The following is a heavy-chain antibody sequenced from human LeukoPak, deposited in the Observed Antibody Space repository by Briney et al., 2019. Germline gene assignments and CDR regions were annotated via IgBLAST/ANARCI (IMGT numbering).Heavy chain of an antibody. J-gene: IGHJ4*02. V-gene: IGHV3-7*03. CDR1: GFTFSSYW. CDR3: VRYFTAVAPTLRLDY. CDR2: IKQDGRDK. D-gene: IGHD6-19*01. Sequence: PGGFLRLSCAASGFTFSSYWMNWVRQAPGKGLEWVATIKQDGRDKYYVDSVKGRFTISRDDAKNSLYLQMNSLRVEDTAVYHCVRYFTAVAPTLRLDYWGQGTLVTVSS.